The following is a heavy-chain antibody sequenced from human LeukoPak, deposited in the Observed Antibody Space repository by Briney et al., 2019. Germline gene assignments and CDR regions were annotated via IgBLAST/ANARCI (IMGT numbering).Heavy chain of an antibody. CDR2: ISTTGGYT. D-gene: IGHD5-24*01. CDR1: GFSFSTYD. Sequence: GGSLRLSCVGSGFSFSTYDMGWVRQTRGKGLGWVSAISTTGGYTEDADSVKGRFTISRDTSQNTLFLQMHSLRAEDTAVYYCAKKPATIKFPFDIWGQGTLVTVSP. CDR3: AKKPATIKFPFDI. V-gene: IGHV3-23*01. J-gene: IGHJ4*02.